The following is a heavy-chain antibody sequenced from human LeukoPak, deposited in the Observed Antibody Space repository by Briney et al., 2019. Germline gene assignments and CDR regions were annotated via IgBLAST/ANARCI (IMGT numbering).Heavy chain of an antibody. CDR1: GGSISSYY. CDR3: ARATQPPYYFDY. J-gene: IGHJ4*02. CDR2: IYYSGST. Sequence: PSETLSLTCTVSGGSISSYYWRWIRQPPGKGLEWIGYIYYSGSTNYNPSLKSRVTISVDTSKNQFSLKLSSVTAADTAVYYCARATQPPYYFDYWGQGTLVTVSS. V-gene: IGHV4-59*01.